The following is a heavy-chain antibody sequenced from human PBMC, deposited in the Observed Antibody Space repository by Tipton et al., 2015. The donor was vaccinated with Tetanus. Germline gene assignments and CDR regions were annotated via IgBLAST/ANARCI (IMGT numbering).Heavy chain of an antibody. Sequence: TLSLTCSVSNGSISSGGYYWSWIRQYPGKGLEWIGLLYHTGVTYYNPSLQSRVAISVDTSKNQFSLEVASVTVSDTAVYYCAKDPASRGWFDPWGQGTLVSVSS. V-gene: IGHV4-31*03. CDR3: AKDPASRGWFDP. J-gene: IGHJ5*02. CDR2: LYHTGVT. CDR1: NGSISSGGYY.